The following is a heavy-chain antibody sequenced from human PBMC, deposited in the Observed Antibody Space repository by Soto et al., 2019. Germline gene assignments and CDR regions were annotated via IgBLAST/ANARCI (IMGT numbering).Heavy chain of an antibody. V-gene: IGHV3-23*01. J-gene: IGHJ4*02. CDR2: ISGSGGST. CDR3: AKDPNDYYDSSGYYYDY. Sequence: PGGSLRLSCAASVFTFSSYAMSWVRQAPGKGLEWVSAISGSGGSTYYADSVKGRFTISRDNSKNTLYLQMNSLRAEDTAVYYCAKDPNDYYDSSGYYYDYWGQGTLVTVSS. CDR1: VFTFSSYA. D-gene: IGHD3-22*01.